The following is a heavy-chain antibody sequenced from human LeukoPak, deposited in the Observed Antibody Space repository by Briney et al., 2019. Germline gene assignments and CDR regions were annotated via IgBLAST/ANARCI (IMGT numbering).Heavy chain of an antibody. CDR1: GFTFSSYS. Sequence: PGGSLRLSCAASGFTFSSYSMNWVRQAPGKGLEWVSYISSSSSIIYYADSEKGRFSISRDNAKNSLYLQMNSLRAEDTAVYYCSTAGSKFDYWGQGTLVTVSS. CDR3: STAGSKFDY. J-gene: IGHJ4*02. V-gene: IGHV3-48*01. CDR2: ISSSSSII.